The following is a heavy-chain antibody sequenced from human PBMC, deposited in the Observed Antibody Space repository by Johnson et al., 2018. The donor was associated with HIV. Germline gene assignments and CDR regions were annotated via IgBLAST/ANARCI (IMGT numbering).Heavy chain of an antibody. CDR3: ARELQLWFSAFDI. CDR2: INWNGGSR. D-gene: IGHD5-18*01. Sequence: EVQLVESGGGVVRPGGSLRLSCAASGFTFDDYGMSWVRQAPGKGLEWVAGINWNGGSRGYAESVKARFTISRDNSKNTLYLQMGSLRAEEMAVYYCARELQLWFSAFDIWDQGTMVTVSS. V-gene: IGHV3-20*04. J-gene: IGHJ3*02. CDR1: GFTFDDYG.